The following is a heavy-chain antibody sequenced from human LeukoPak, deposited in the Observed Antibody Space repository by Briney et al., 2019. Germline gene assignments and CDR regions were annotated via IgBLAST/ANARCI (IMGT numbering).Heavy chain of an antibody. V-gene: IGHV4-59*08. D-gene: IGHD6-13*01. CDR2: IYYSGST. CDR1: DGSLSGSY. Sequence: SETLSLTCGVSDGSLSGSYWTWIRQAPGKGLEWIGYIYYSGSTNYNPSLKSRVTMSVDTSKNQFSLKLSSVTAAGTAVYYCAGRSVYGSTQFDYWGQGTLVTVPS. CDR3: AGRSVYGSTQFDY. J-gene: IGHJ4*02.